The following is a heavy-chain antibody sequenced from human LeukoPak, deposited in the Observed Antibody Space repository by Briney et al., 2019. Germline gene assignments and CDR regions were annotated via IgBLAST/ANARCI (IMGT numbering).Heavy chain of an antibody. Sequence: PGGSLRLSCAASGLTFSSYSMNWVRQAPGKGLEWVSYISSSSSTIYYADSVEGRFTISRDNAKNSLYLQMNSLRAEDTAVYYCAREGVSSSWYVAFDIWGQGTMVTVSS. J-gene: IGHJ3*02. D-gene: IGHD6-13*01. CDR1: GLTFSSYS. V-gene: IGHV3-48*01. CDR3: AREGVSSSWYVAFDI. CDR2: ISSSSSTI.